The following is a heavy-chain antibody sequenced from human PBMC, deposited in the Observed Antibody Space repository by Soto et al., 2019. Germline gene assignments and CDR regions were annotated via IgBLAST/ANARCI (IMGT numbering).Heavy chain of an antibody. V-gene: IGHV3-21*01. CDR2: ISSSSSYI. CDR3: AKEMATVFDAFDI. Sequence: GGSLRLSCAASGFTFSSYSMNWVRQAPGKGLEWVSSISSSSSYIYYADPVKGRFTISRGNAKNSLYLQMNSLRAEDTAVYYCAKEMATVFDAFDIWGQGTMVTVSS. D-gene: IGHD4-4*01. J-gene: IGHJ3*02. CDR1: GFTFSSYS.